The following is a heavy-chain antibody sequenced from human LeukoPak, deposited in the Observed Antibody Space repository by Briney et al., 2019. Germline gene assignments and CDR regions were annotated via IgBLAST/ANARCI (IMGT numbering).Heavy chain of an antibody. Sequence: PSQTLSLTCTVSGGSISSGGYYWSWIRQHPGKGLEWIGYIYYSGSTYYNPSLKSRVTISVDTSKNQFSLKLSSVAAADTAVYFCARVGYRYVINDWSRTGLGAYAPKYYYHMDVWDKGTTVPVSS. CDR2: IYYSGST. J-gene: IGHJ6*03. CDR3: ARVGYRYVINDWSRTGLGAYAPKYYYHMDV. D-gene: IGHD5-12*01. V-gene: IGHV4-31*03. CDR1: GGSISSGGYY.